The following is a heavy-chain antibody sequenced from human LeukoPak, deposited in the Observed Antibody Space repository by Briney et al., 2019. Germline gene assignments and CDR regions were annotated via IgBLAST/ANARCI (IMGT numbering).Heavy chain of an antibody. Sequence: SETLSLTCTVSGGSISSGSYYWSWILQPAGKGLEWIGRIYTSGSTNYNPSLKSRVTISVDTSKNQFSLKLSSVTAADTAVYYCARRLGRKFGEIFYYYHYMDVWGKGTTVTISS. J-gene: IGHJ6*03. CDR3: ARRLGRKFGEIFYYYHYMDV. D-gene: IGHD3-10*01. CDR1: GGSISSGSYY. CDR2: IYTSGST. V-gene: IGHV4-61*02.